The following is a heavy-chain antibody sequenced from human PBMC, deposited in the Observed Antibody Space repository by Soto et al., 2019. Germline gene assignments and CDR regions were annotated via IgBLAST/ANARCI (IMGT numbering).Heavy chain of an antibody. V-gene: IGHV1-69*13. D-gene: IGHD6-13*01. CDR3: AREYSSSWYEEGAFDV. CDR1: GGTFSSYA. CDR2: IIPIFGTA. J-gene: IGHJ3*01. Sequence: ASVKVSCKASGGTFSSYAISWVRQAPGQGLEWMGGIIPIFGTANYAQKFQGRVTITADESTSTAYMELSSLRSEDTAVYYCAREYSSSWYEEGAFDVWGQGTMVTVSS.